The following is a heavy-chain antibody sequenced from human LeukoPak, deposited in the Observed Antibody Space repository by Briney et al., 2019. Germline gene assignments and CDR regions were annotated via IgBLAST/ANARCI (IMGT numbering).Heavy chain of an antibody. V-gene: IGHV5-51*01. CDR3: ARSGYCSGGSCYDAFDI. Sequence: GESLKISCKGSGYSFTSYWIGWVRQMPGKGLEWMGIIYPGGSDTRYSPSFQGQVTISADKSISTAYLQWSSLKASDTAMYYCARSGYCSGGSCYDAFDIWGQGTMVTVSS. J-gene: IGHJ3*02. CDR1: GYSFTSYW. D-gene: IGHD2-15*01. CDR2: IYPGGSDT.